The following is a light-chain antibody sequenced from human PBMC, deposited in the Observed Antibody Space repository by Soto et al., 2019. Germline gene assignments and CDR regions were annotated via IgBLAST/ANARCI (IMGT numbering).Light chain of an antibody. CDR3: AAWDGTLNGVV. CDR1: ISNIGSNT. CDR2: SDN. Sequence: QSVLTQPPSASGTPGQRVTISCSGSISNIGSNTVNWYHLLPGTAPKLLIYSDNQRPSGVPDRFSGSKSGTSASLAISGLQSEDEADYYCAAWDGTLNGVVFGGGTKLTVL. J-gene: IGLJ2*01. V-gene: IGLV1-44*01.